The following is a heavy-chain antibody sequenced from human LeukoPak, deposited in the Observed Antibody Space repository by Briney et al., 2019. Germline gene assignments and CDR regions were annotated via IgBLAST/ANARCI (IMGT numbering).Heavy chain of an antibody. CDR3: ARDSGGLRLFDY. V-gene: IGHV4-39*07. J-gene: IGHJ4*02. Sequence: SETLSLTCIVSGGSISTTSHYWGWIRQPPGKGLEWIGSINYSGSTYYNPSLRSRVTTSLDTSKNQFSLNLRSVTAADTAEYYCARDSGGLRLFDYWGQGTLVTASS. D-gene: IGHD3-10*01. CDR2: INYSGST. CDR1: GGSISTTSHY.